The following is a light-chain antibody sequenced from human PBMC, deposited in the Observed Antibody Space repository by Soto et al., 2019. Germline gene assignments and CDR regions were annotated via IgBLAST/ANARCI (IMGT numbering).Light chain of an antibody. Sequence: EIVLKQSPGTLSLSPGERATLSCRASQSVSSSYLAWYQQKPGQAPRLLIYGASSRATGIPDRFSGSGSGTDFTHTISRLKSEDFAVYYCEQYGSSSWTF. J-gene: IGKJ1*01. CDR2: GAS. CDR3: EQYGSSSWT. CDR1: QSVSSSY. V-gene: IGKV3-20*01.